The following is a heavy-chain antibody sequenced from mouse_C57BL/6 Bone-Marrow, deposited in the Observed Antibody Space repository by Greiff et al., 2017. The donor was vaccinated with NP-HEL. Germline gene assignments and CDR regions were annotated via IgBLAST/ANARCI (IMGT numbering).Heavy chain of an antibody. CDR3: ARPSYGSSYLYWYFDV. CDR2: ILPGSGST. J-gene: IGHJ1*03. Sequence: QVQLKQSGAELMKPGASVKLSCKATGYTFTGYWIEWVKQRPGHGLEWIGEILPGSGSTPYNEKFKGKATLTADTSSNTAYMQLSSLTTEDSAIYYCARPSYGSSYLYWYFDVWGTGTTVTVSS. CDR1: GYTFTGYW. D-gene: IGHD1-1*01. V-gene: IGHV1-9*01.